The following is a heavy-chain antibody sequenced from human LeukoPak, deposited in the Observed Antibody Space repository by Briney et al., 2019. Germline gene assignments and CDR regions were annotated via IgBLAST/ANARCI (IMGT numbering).Heavy chain of an antibody. CDR2: IIPIFGTA. CDR1: GGAFSSYA. J-gene: IGHJ4*02. D-gene: IGHD6-19*01. V-gene: IGHV1-69*05. Sequence: SVKVSCKASGGAFSSYAISWVRQAPGQGLEWMGGIIPIFGTANYAQKFQGRVAITTDESTSTAYMELSSLRSEDTAVYYCAREISSSSSPGYFDYWGQGTLVTVSS. CDR3: AREISSSSSPGYFDY.